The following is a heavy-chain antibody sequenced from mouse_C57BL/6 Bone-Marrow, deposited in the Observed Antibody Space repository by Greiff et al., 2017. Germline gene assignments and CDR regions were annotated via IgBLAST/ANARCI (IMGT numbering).Heavy chain of an antibody. D-gene: IGHD1-1*01. CDR3: ANIRPYYCGSSYDVADY. V-gene: IGHV1-39*01. Sequence: EVQLQQSGPELVKPGASVKISCKASGYSFTDYNMTWVSQSPGKSLEWIGVINPNCGTTSYNQKFKGKVTLTVDQSSSTAYMQLNSLTSEDSAVYYCANIRPYYCGSSYDVADYWGQGTTVTVSS. J-gene: IGHJ4*01. CDR2: INPNCGTT. CDR1: GYSFTDYN.